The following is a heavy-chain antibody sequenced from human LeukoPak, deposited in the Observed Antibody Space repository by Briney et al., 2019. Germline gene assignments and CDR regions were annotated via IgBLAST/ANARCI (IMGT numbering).Heavy chain of an antibody. CDR1: GFTFGDYA. Sequence: PGGSLRLSCTASGFTFGDYAMSWFRQAPGKGLEWVGFIRSKAYGGTTEYAASVKGRFTISRDDSKSIAYLQMNSLKTEDTAVYYCTRDMGVPAAIGSFDYWGQGTLVTVSS. CDR3: TRDMGVPAAIGSFDY. CDR2: IRSKAYGGTT. J-gene: IGHJ4*02. D-gene: IGHD2-2*01. V-gene: IGHV3-49*03.